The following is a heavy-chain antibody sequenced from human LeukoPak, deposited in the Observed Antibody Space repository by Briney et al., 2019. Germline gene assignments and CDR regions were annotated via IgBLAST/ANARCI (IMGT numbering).Heavy chain of an antibody. Sequence: ASVKVCCKASGYTFTSYDINWVRQATGQGLEWMGWMNPNSGNTGYAQKFQGRVTMTRNTSISTAYMELSSLRSEDTAVYYCARHFTGVTIFGVATEPYGMDVWGQGTTVTVSS. V-gene: IGHV1-8*01. CDR2: MNPNSGNT. CDR3: ARHFTGVTIFGVATEPYGMDV. J-gene: IGHJ6*02. D-gene: IGHD3-3*01. CDR1: GYTFTSYD.